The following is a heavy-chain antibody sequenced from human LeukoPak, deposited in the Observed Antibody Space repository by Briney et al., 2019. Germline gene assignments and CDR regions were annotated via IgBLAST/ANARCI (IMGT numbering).Heavy chain of an antibody. CDR2: INHSGST. Sequence: KASETLSLTCAVYGGSFSGYYWSWIRQPPGKGLEWIGEINHSGSTNYNPSLKSRVTISVDTSKNQFSLKLSSVTAADTAVYYCARQYIEIIAAVSYFDYWGQGTLVTVSS. V-gene: IGHV4-34*01. CDR1: GGSFSGYY. D-gene: IGHD6-13*01. CDR3: ARQYIEIIAAVSYFDY. J-gene: IGHJ4*02.